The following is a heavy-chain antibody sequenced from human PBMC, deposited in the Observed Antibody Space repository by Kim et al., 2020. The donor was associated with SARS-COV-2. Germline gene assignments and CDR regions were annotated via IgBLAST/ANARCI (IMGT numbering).Heavy chain of an antibody. D-gene: IGHD3-10*01. Sequence: GSKYYADSVKGRFTISRDNSKNTLYLQMNSLRAEDTAVYYCAKETGSGFDYWGQGTLVTVSS. CDR3: AKETGSGFDY. V-gene: IGHV3-23*01. CDR2: GSK. J-gene: IGHJ4*02.